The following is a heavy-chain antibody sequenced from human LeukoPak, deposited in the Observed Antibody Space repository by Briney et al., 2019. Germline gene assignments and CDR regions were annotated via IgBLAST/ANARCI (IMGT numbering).Heavy chain of an antibody. CDR2: IRSKANSYAT. J-gene: IGHJ4*02. CDR1: GFTFSGSV. D-gene: IGHD2-21*02. CDR3: SRLWGDCGGDCYSHDY. Sequence: GGSLRLSCAASGFTFSGSVIHWVRQASGKGLEWVGRIRSKANSYATPYAASVKGRFTISRDDSKNTAYLQMNSLRTEDTAVYYCSRLWGDCGGDCYSHDYWGQGTLVTVSS. V-gene: IGHV3-73*01.